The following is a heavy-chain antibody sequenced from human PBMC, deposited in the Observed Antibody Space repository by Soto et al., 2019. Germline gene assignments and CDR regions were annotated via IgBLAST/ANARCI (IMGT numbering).Heavy chain of an antibody. Sequence: QVQLVESGGGVVQPGRSLRLSCAASGFTFSSYGMHWVRQAPGKGLEWVAVIIYDGSTKYYADSVKGRFTISRDNSKSTLYLQINSLRVEDTAVYYCAKDRMGAGVRGYFDYWGQGTLVTVSS. D-gene: IGHD3-10*01. CDR1: GFTFSSYG. J-gene: IGHJ4*02. V-gene: IGHV3-30*18. CDR2: IIYDGSTK. CDR3: AKDRMGAGVRGYFDY.